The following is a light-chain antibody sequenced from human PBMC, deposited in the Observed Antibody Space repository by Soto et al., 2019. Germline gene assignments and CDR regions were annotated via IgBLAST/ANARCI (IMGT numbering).Light chain of an antibody. CDR3: QQLNSYPCT. CDR2: AAS. V-gene: IGKV1-9*01. Sequence: IRMTQSASSLSASVANTVSITRRASQSISSYLTWYQQKPGKAPKLLIYAASTLQSGVPSRFSGSGSGTDFTLTISSLQPEDFATYSCQQLNSYPCTFGQGTKVDI. CDR1: QSISSY. J-gene: IGKJ1*01.